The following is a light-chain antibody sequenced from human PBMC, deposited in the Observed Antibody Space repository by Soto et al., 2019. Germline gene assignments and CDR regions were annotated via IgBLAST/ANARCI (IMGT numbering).Light chain of an antibody. Sequence: VVLTQSPATLSLSPGEPATLSCRASRDVYINALAWYQQKPGRTPTLLIYGASTRATGIPDRFSATGSGTEFSLTISSLEPEDVAVYYCQQRSQWPPMTFGQGTRLEMK. CDR1: RDVYINA. CDR2: GAS. J-gene: IGKJ5*01. V-gene: IGKV3D-20*02. CDR3: QQRSQWPPMT.